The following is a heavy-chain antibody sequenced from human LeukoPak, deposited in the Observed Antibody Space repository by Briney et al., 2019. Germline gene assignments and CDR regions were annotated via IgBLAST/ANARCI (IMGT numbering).Heavy chain of an antibody. Sequence: SETLSLTCTVSGGSISGYYWSWIRQPAGRGLEWIGRIYISGSTNYNPSLKSRLTMSVDTSKNQFSLKLSSVTAADTAVYYCAGVGQGSGWYFDYWGQGTLVTVPS. V-gene: IGHV4-4*07. J-gene: IGHJ4*02. CDR2: IYISGST. D-gene: IGHD6-19*01. CDR3: AGVGQGSGWYFDY. CDR1: GGSISGYY.